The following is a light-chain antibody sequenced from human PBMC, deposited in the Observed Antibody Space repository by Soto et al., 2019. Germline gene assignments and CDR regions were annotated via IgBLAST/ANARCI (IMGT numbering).Light chain of an antibody. CDR2: DAS. CDR3: QQSSNWPPFT. CDR1: QSVSSY. Sequence: EIVLTQSPATMSLSPGDSVTLSCRASQSVSSYLAWYQQKPGQAPRLLIYDASNRATGIPARFSGSGSGTDFTLTISSLEPEDFAVYYCQQSSNWPPFTFGQGTRLEIK. V-gene: IGKV3-11*01. J-gene: IGKJ5*01.